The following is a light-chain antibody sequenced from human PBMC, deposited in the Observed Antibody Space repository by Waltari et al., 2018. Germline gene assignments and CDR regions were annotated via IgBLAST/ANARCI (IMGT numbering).Light chain of an antibody. CDR2: GAS. V-gene: IGKV3-20*01. J-gene: IGKJ1*01. CDR1: QSVTRT. CDR3: QHYLRLPAT. Sequence: EIVLTQAPGTRSLSPGERATLPCRASQSVTRTLAWYQQKPGQAPRLLIYGASNRATGIPDRFSGSGSGTDFSLTISRLEPEDFAVYYCQHYLRLPATFGQGTKVEIK.